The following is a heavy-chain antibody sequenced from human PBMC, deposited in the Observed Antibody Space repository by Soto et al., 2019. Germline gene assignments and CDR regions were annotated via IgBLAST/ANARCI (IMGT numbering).Heavy chain of an antibody. Sequence: SETLSLTCTVSGDSINSGGYYWSWIRQHPGKGLEWIGYIYYSGSTYYNPSLKGRVTISEDRSKNQFSLKLSSVTAADTAVYYCARVPGPWGQGTLVTVSS. V-gene: IGHV4-31*03. CDR3: ARVPGP. D-gene: IGHD3-10*01. CDR1: GDSINSGGYY. J-gene: IGHJ5*02. CDR2: IYYSGST.